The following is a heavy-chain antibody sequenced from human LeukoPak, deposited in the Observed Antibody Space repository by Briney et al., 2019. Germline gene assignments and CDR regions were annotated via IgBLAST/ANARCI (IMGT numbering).Heavy chain of an antibody. J-gene: IGHJ5*02. V-gene: IGHV3-53*01. Sequence: PGGSLRLSCAASGFTVSSNYMSWVRQAPGKGLEWVSVIYSGGSTYYADSVKGRFTISRDNSKNTLYLQMNSLRAEDTAVYYCAKKGIAAAGKNNWFDPWGQGTLVTVSS. CDR1: GFTVSSNY. CDR3: AKKGIAAAGKNNWFDP. CDR2: IYSGGST. D-gene: IGHD6-13*01.